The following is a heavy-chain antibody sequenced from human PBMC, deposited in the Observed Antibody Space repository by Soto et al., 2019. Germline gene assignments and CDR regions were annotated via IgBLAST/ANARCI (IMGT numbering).Heavy chain of an antibody. V-gene: IGHV4-39*01. D-gene: IGHD6-19*01. CDR1: GVFIITGANF. J-gene: IGHJ3*02. Sequence: NLPHTYTGSGVFIITGANFLVWLRQAPGKGLEWIGSIYYSGSTYYNPSLKSRVTISVDTSKNQFSLKLSSVTAADTAVYDGSRPHGSSGAPRDAVATWGQGTMVT. CDR2: IYYSGST. CDR3: SRPHGSSGAPRDAVAT.